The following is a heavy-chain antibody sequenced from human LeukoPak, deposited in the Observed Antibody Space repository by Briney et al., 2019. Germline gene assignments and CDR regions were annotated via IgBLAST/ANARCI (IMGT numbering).Heavy chain of an antibody. CDR2: ISGSGGST. V-gene: IGHV3-23*01. CDR1: GFTFSSYG. Sequence: GGSLRLSCAASGFTFSSYGMSWVRQAPGKGLEWVSAISGSGGSTYYADSVKGRFTISRDNSKNTLYLQMNSLRAEDTAVYYCAKAPVTSCRGAFCYPFDSWGQGTLVTVSS. D-gene: IGHD2-15*01. CDR3: AKAPVTSCRGAFCYPFDS. J-gene: IGHJ4*02.